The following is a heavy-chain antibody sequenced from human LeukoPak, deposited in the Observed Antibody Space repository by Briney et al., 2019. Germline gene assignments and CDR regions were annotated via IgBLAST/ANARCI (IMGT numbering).Heavy chain of an antibody. V-gene: IGHV4-39*07. CDR1: GGSISSSSYY. CDR2: IYYSGST. CDR3: ARGLRITIFGVVSRDAFDI. J-gene: IGHJ3*02. D-gene: IGHD3-3*01. Sequence: SETLSLTCTVSGGSISSSSYYWGWIRQPPGKGLEWIGSIYYSGSTYYNPSLKGRVTISVDTSKNQFSLKLSSVTAADTAVYYCARGLRITIFGVVSRDAFDIWGQGTMVTVSS.